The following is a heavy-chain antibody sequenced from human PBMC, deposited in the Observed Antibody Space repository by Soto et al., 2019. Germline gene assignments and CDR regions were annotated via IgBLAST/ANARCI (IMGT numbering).Heavy chain of an antibody. Sequence: AESLTISCKVSGYNFAGYWIAWVRQMPGKGLELMGIIYPSDSDTRYRPSFQGQVTISADKSISSAYLQWSSLRASDTAMYYCARGGVSTRTFDYWGQGTPVTVSS. V-gene: IGHV5-51*01. D-gene: IGHD3-3*01. CDR1: GYNFAGYW. CDR2: IYPSDSDT. J-gene: IGHJ4*02. CDR3: ARGGVSTRTFDY.